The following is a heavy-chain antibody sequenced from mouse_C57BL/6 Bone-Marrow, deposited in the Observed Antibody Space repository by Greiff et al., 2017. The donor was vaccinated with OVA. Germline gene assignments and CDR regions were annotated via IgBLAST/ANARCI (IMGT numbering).Heavy chain of an antibody. CDR1: GYTFTNYW. D-gene: IGHD3-1*01. Sequence: VKVVESGAELVRPGTSVKMSCKASGYTFTNYWIGWAKQRPGHGLEWIGDLYPGGGYTNYKEKFKGKATLTADKSSSTAYMQFSSLTSEDSAIYYCARGGYGYYYAMDYWGQGTSVTVSS. CDR3: ARGGYGYYYAMDY. CDR2: LYPGGGYT. V-gene: IGHV1-63*01. J-gene: IGHJ4*01.